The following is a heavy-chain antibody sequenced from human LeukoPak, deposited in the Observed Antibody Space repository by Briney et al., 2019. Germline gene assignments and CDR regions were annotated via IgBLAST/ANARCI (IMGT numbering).Heavy chain of an antibody. CDR3: TKSQVGALAYFDY. CDR1: GFNFRDYY. J-gene: IGHJ4*02. V-gene: IGHV3-11*01. D-gene: IGHD1-26*01. Sequence: PGGSLRLSCVASGFNFRDYYMGWIRQAPGKGLEWVSYSSSSGSTIYYADSVKGRFTISRDNAKNSLYLQMNSLRVEDTALYYCTKSQVGALAYFDYWGQGTLVTVSS. CDR2: SSSSGSTI.